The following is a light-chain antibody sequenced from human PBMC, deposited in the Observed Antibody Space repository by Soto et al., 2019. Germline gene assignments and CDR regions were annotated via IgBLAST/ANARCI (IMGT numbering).Light chain of an antibody. V-gene: IGLV2-23*02. CDR2: EVS. CDR3: CSYAGSGTSVV. CDR1: SSDVGSYNL. J-gene: IGLJ2*01. Sequence: QSVLTQPASVSGSPGQSITISCTGTSSDVGSYNLVSWYQQHPGKAPNLMIYEVSKRPSGVSNRFSGSKSGNTASLTISGLQAEDEADYHCCSYAGSGTSVVFGGGTKVTVL.